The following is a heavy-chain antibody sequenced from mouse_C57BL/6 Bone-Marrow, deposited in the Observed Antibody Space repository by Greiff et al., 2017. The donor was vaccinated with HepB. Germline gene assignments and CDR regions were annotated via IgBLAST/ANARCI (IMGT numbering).Heavy chain of an antibody. CDR3: ARGPTVVAWDAMDY. CDR1: GFTFSSYA. Sequence: EVQLQESGGGLVKPGGSLKLSCAASGFTFSSYAMSWVRQTPEKRLEWVATISDGGSYTYYPDNVKGRFTISRDNAKNNLYLQMSHLKSEDTAMYYCARGPTVVAWDAMDYWGQGTSVTVSS. J-gene: IGHJ4*01. V-gene: IGHV5-4*01. D-gene: IGHD1-1*01. CDR2: ISDGGSYT.